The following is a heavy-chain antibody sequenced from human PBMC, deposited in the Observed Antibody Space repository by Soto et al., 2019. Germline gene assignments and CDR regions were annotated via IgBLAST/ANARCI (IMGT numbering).Heavy chain of an antibody. Sequence: ASVKVSCKASGYTFTGYYMHWVRQAPGQGLEWMGWINPNSGGTNYAQKFQGRVTMTRDTSISTAYMELSRLRSDDTAVYYSTKVVVTIFYFDSWGQGTPVTV. CDR2: INPNSGGT. J-gene: IGHJ4*02. V-gene: IGHV1-2*02. CDR1: GYTFTGYY. D-gene: IGHD3-3*01. CDR3: TKVVVTIFYFDS.